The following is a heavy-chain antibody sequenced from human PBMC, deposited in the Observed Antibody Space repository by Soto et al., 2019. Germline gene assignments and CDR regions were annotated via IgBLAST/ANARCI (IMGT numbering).Heavy chain of an antibody. Sequence: GGSLRLSCAAAGFTFSSYDVSWVRQAPGTGLEWVANIKQDGSEKYYVDSVKGRFTISRDNAKNSLYLQMNSLRAEDTAVYYCARMRRLDVWGKGTTVTVSS. V-gene: IGHV3-7*01. CDR3: ARMRRLDV. CDR2: IKQDGSEK. CDR1: GFTFSSYD. J-gene: IGHJ6*04.